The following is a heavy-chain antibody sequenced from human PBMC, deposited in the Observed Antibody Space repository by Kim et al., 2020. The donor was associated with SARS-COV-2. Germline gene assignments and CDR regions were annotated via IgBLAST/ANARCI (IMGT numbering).Heavy chain of an antibody. Sequence: ASVKVPCKASGYTFTSYTMNWVRQAPGQGLEWMGWINTNTGNPTYAQGFTGRFVFSLDTSVSTAYLQISSLKAEDTAVYYCASLGATTSFYYYGMDVWGQGTTVTVSS. CDR3: ASLGATTSFYYYGMDV. CDR1: GYTFTSYT. CDR2: INTNTGNP. V-gene: IGHV7-4-1*02. D-gene: IGHD1-26*01. J-gene: IGHJ6*02.